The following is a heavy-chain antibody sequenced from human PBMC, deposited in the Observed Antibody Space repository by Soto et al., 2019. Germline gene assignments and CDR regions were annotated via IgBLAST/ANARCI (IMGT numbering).Heavy chain of an antibody. CDR1: GFSLSTSGVG. J-gene: IGHJ4*02. CDR2: IYWDDDK. CDR3: AHRPDIAVAGATFDY. D-gene: IGHD6-19*01. V-gene: IGHV2-5*02. Sequence: QITLKESGPTLVKPTQTLTLTCTFSGFSLSTSGVGVGWIRQPPGKALEWLALIYWDDDKRYSPSLKSRLTITKDTSKKQVVLTMTNMDPVDTATYYCAHRPDIAVAGATFDYWGQGTLVTVSS.